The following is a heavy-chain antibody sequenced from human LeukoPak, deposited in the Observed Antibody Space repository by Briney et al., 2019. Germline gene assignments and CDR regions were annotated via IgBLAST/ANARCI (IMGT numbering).Heavy chain of an antibody. CDR3: ARAPITVAGSALWY. J-gene: IGHJ4*02. CDR1: GYTFTSYG. CDR2: ISTYNGNT. V-gene: IGHV1-18*01. Sequence: ASVKVSCKASGYTFTSYGINWLRQAPGQGLEWMGWISTYNGNTNYAQKLQGRVTMTTDTSTSTAYMELRSLRSDDTAVYYCARAPITVAGSALWYWGQGTLVIVSS. D-gene: IGHD6-19*01.